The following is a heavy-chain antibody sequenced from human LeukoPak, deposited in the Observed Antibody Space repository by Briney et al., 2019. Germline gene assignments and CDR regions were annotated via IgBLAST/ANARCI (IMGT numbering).Heavy chain of an antibody. Sequence: GASVKVSCKXSGYTFTGYYMHWVRQAPGQGLEGMGRINPNSGGTNYAQKFQGRVTMTRDTSISTAYMELSRLRSDDTAVYYCASSYYDSSGYYGYWGQGTLVTVSS. V-gene: IGHV1-2*06. CDR1: GYTFTGYY. J-gene: IGHJ4*02. D-gene: IGHD3-22*01. CDR2: INPNSGGT. CDR3: ASSYYDSSGYYGY.